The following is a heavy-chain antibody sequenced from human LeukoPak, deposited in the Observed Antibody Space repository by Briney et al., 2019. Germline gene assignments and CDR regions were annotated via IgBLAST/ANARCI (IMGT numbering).Heavy chain of an antibody. Sequence: PSETLSLTCTVSGDSISSYYWNWIRQPPGKGLEWIGSILNSGGTNYNPSLRSRVTISVDTSKNEFSLRVKSVTAADTAVYYCARRPSGANWFDPWGQGTLVTVSS. V-gene: IGHV4-59*01. J-gene: IGHJ5*02. CDR3: ARRPSGANWFDP. D-gene: IGHD4-17*01. CDR1: GDSISSYY. CDR2: ILNSGGT.